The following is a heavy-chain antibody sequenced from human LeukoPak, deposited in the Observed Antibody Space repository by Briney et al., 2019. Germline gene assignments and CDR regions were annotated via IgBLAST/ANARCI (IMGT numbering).Heavy chain of an antibody. CDR3: ARSVKRYRWSGYYYFDY. V-gene: IGHV3-48*01. CDR2: ISSSSSTI. Sequence: PGGSLRLSCAASGFTFSSYSMNWVRQAPGKGLEWVSYISSSSSTIYYADSVKGRFTISRDNAKNSLYLQMNSLRAEDTAVYYCARSVKRYRWSGYYYFDYWGRGTLVTVSS. D-gene: IGHD3-3*01. J-gene: IGHJ4*02. CDR1: GFTFSSYS.